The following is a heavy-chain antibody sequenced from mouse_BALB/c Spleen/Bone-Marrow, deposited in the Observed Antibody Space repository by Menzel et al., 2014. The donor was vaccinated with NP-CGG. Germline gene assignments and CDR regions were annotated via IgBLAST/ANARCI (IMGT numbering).Heavy chain of an antibody. CDR1: GFDFSRYW. V-gene: IGHV4-1*02. D-gene: IGHD1-1*01. J-gene: IGHJ3*01. CDR2: INPDSSTI. Sequence: EVQRVESGGGLVQPGGSLKLSCAASGFDFSRYWMSWVRQAPGKGLEWIGGINPDSSTINYTPSLKDRFIISRDNAKNTLYLQMSKVRSEDTALYYCARLSYYGRFAYWGQGTLVTVSA. CDR3: ARLSYYGRFAY.